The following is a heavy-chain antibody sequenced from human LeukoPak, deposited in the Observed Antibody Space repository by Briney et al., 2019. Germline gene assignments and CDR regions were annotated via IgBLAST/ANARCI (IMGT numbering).Heavy chain of an antibody. Sequence: SETLSLTCTVSGGSISSSSYYWGWIRQPPGKGLEWIGSIYYSGSTYYNPSLKSRVTISVDTSKNQFSLKLSSVTAADTAVYYCARGGQGRIAVADGGFDYWGQGTLVTVSS. CDR2: IYYSGST. CDR3: ARGGQGRIAVADGGFDY. D-gene: IGHD6-19*01. V-gene: IGHV4-39*07. J-gene: IGHJ4*02. CDR1: GGSISSSSYY.